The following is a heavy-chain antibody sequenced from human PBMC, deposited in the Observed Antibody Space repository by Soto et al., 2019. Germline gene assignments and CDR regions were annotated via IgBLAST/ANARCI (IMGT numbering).Heavy chain of an antibody. J-gene: IGHJ4*02. CDR3: TSGKNFDFWSDSLGDHYFDS. CDR1: GFTFSSTW. D-gene: IGHD3-3*01. Sequence: AGGSLRLSCAASGFTFSSTWMHWVRQGPGKGLVWVSHISGDGTSTTYADSVKGRFTISRDNAKNTVFLQMNNLRAEDTAVYYCTSGKNFDFWSDSLGDHYFDSWGQGTLVTVSS. V-gene: IGHV3-74*01. CDR2: ISGDGTST.